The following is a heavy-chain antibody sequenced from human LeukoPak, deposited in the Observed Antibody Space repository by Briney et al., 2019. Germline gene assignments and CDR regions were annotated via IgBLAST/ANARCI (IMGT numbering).Heavy chain of an antibody. Sequence: GGSLRLSCEPSGLSMTVLWTSCGRHPPGGGLGWVVNAKQDGSERNYVHSVKGRFTISRDSAKKSLYLQMDSLRDEDTDVYYSARYDSCGYYFDYWGQGTLVTVSS. CDR1: GLSMTVLW. CDR2: AKQDGSER. V-gene: IGHV3-7*03. J-gene: IGHJ4*02. D-gene: IGHD3-22*01. CDR3: ARYDSCGYYFDY.